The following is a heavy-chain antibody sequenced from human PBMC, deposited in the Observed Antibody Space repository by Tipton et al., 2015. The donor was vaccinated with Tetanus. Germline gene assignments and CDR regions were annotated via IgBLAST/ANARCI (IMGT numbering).Heavy chain of an antibody. J-gene: IGHJ6*02. V-gene: IGHV4-59*01. Sequence: TLSLTCTLSGGSISSYYWSWVRQPPGKGLEWLGYVFYSGSTDLNPSLKSRVTISVDTSNNLFSLKLTSVTTADTAVYYCARDRGVTSPFGSYYYGMDVWGQGTTVTVSS. D-gene: IGHD2-21*02. CDR3: ARDRGVTSPFGSYYYGMDV. CDR1: GGSISSYY. CDR2: VFYSGST.